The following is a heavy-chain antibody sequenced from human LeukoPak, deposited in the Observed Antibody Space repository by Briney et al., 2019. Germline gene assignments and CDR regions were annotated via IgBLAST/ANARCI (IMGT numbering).Heavy chain of an antibody. J-gene: IGHJ4*02. V-gene: IGHV3-23*01. CDR3: AKWGDYDILTGYYDSDY. CDR1: GFTFSNYA. Sequence: GGSLRLSCAASGFTFSNYAMSWVRQAPGKGLEWVSAVGGRGGGTYYADSVKGRFTVSRDDSKNTLYLQMNSLRAEDTAVYYCAKWGDYDILTGYYDSDYWGQGTLVTVSS. D-gene: IGHD3-9*01. CDR2: VGGRGGGT.